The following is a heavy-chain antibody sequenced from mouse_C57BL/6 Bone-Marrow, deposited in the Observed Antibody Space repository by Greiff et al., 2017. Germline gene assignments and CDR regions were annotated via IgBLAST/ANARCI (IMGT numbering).Heavy chain of an antibody. CDR1: GYTFTSYG. D-gene: IGHD1-1*01. CDR3: ALYYYGSSYAWFAY. CDR2: IYPRSGNT. Sequence: VQLQQSGAELARPGASVKLSCKASGYTFTSYGISWVKQRTGQGLEWIGEIYPRSGNTYYNEKFKGKATLTADKSSSTAYMELRSLTSEDSAVYFCALYYYGSSYAWFAYWGQGTLVTVSA. V-gene: IGHV1-81*01. J-gene: IGHJ3*01.